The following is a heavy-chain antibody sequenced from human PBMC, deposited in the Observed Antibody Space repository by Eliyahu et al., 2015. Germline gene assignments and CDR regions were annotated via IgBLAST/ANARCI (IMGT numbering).Heavy chain of an antibody. CDR1: GXTFXSDA. CDR3: ARGYGDYYGMDV. V-gene: IGHV1-69*01. J-gene: IGHJ6*02. D-gene: IGHD4-17*01. Sequence: QVQLVQSGAEVKKPGSSXKVSCXXSGXTFXSDAISWVRQAPGQGLEWMGGIIPIFGTANYAQXFQGRVTIXADESTSTAYMELSSLRSEDTAVYYCARGYGDYYGMDVWGQGTTVTVSS. CDR2: IIPIFGTA.